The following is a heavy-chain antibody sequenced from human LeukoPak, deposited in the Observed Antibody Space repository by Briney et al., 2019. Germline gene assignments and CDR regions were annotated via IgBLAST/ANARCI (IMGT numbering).Heavy chain of an antibody. V-gene: IGHV3-30-3*01. Sequence: GRSLRLSCAASGFTFSYYTMHWVRQAPGKGLEWVAVISYDGSNKYYADSVKGRFTISRDNSKNTLYLQMNSLRAEDTAVYYCARALGSSWDSSLDSWGQGTLVPVSS. J-gene: IGHJ4*02. CDR1: GFTFSYYT. CDR3: ARALGSSWDSSLDS. CDR2: ISYDGSNK. D-gene: IGHD6-13*01.